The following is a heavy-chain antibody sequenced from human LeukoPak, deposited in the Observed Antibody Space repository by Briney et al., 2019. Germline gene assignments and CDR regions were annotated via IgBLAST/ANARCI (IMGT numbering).Heavy chain of an antibody. CDR2: INPNSGGT. CDR1: GYTFTGYY. V-gene: IGHV1-2*06. D-gene: IGHD3-22*01. J-gene: IGHJ4*02. Sequence: ASVNVSCKASGYTFTGYYMHWVRQAPGQGLEWMGRINPNSGGTNYAQKFQGRVTMNRDTSISTAYMELSRLRSDDTAVYYCARGSSGYSKGYWGQGTLVTVSS. CDR3: ARGSSGYSKGY.